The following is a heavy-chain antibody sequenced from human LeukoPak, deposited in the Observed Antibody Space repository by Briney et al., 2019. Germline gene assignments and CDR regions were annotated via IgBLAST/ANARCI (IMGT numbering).Heavy chain of an antibody. J-gene: IGHJ5*02. Sequence: GSLRLSCAVSGFIFNNYIMNWVRQAPGKGLEWVSSITGSGSFVYYADSVKGRFTISRDNAKNSLFLQVNSLRAEDTAVYYCARDSSGPWFDPWGQGTLVTVSS. CDR3: ARDSSGPWFDP. CDR2: ITGSGSFV. V-gene: IGHV3-21*01. CDR1: GFIFNNYI. D-gene: IGHD6-6*01.